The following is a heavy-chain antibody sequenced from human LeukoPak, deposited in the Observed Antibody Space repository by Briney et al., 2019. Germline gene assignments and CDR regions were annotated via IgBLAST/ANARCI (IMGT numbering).Heavy chain of an antibody. Sequence: GSLRLSCAASGFTFSSYAMHWVRQAPGKGLEWVAVISYDGSNKYYADSVKGRFTISRDNSKNTLYLQMNSLRAEDTAVYYCARDANPFIVVVPAAIVGWFDPWGQGTLVTVSS. CDR2: ISYDGSNK. V-gene: IGHV3-30-3*01. CDR3: ARDANPFIVVVPAAIVGWFDP. CDR1: GFTFSSYA. J-gene: IGHJ5*02. D-gene: IGHD2-2*01.